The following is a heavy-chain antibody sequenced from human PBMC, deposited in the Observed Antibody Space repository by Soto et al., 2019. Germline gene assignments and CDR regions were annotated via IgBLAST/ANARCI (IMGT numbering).Heavy chain of an antibody. CDR2: SSATGAGT. Sequence: RLSCAASGFTFSSYGMTWVRQAPGKGLEWVSFSSATGAGTYYADSVKGRFTISRDNSKNTLYLQMTSLRADDTAVYYCAKDRRAGGNYGFYSDFWGQGALVTVYS. V-gene: IGHV3-23*01. CDR3: AKDRRAGGNYGFYSDF. J-gene: IGHJ4*02. D-gene: IGHD1-7*01. CDR1: GFTFSSYG.